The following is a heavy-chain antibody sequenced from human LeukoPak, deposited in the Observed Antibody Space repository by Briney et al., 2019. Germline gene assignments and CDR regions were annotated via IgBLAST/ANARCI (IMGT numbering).Heavy chain of an antibody. CDR2: ISRTGNSI. Sequence: GGSLRLSCAASGFSFSSYSMNWVRLAPGKGLEWISYISRTGNSIYYADSVKGRFTISRDSAKNSLYLQMNSLRAEDTAVYYCARGPYSSNWYVDYWGQGTLVTVAS. V-gene: IGHV3-48*04. CDR1: GFSFSSYS. CDR3: ARGPYSSNWYVDY. J-gene: IGHJ4*02. D-gene: IGHD6-13*01.